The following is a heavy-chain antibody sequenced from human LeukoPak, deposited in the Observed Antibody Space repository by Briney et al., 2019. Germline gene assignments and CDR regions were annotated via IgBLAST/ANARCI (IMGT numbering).Heavy chain of an antibody. CDR1: GFSFSNYG. Sequence: GGSLRLSCAASGFSFSNYGMHWVRQAPGKGLEWVAVISSDGSNKYYADSVKGRFTISRDNSKSTLYLQMNSLRAEDTAIYYCTRVGYIDEGIDYWGQGTLVTVSS. CDR3: TRVGYIDEGIDY. J-gene: IGHJ4*02. V-gene: IGHV3-33*01. D-gene: IGHD5-24*01. CDR2: ISSDGSNK.